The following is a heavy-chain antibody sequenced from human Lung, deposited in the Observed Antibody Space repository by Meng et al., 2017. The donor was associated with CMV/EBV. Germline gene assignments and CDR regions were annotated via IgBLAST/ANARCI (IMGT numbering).Heavy chain of an antibody. D-gene: IGHD3-3*01. Sequence: GSLRLSCTVSGGSISSSSYYWGWIRQPPGKGLEWIGSIYYSGSTYYNPSLKSRVTISVDTSKNQFSLKLSSVTAADTAVYYCARQRPVLDAFDIWGQGTMVTDS. CDR1: GGSISSSSYY. CDR2: IYYSGST. J-gene: IGHJ3*02. CDR3: ARQRPVLDAFDI. V-gene: IGHV4-39*01.